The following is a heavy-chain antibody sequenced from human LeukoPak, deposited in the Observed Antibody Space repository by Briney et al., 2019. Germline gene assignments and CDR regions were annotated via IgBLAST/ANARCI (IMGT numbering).Heavy chain of an antibody. CDR3: ARERYLYLGYQYYFDY. CDR1: GGSISSNGYY. J-gene: IGHJ4*02. CDR2: INHSGST. V-gene: IGHV4-39*07. D-gene: IGHD2-15*01. Sequence: SETLSLTCTVSGGSISSNGYYWSWIRQPPGKGLEWIGEINHSGSTNYNPSLKSRVTISVDTSKNQFSLKLSSVTAADTAVYYCARERYLYLGYQYYFDYWGQGTLVTVSS.